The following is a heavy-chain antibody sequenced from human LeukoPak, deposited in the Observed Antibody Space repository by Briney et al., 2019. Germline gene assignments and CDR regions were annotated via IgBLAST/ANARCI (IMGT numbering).Heavy chain of an antibody. D-gene: IGHD3-22*01. CDR3: ARDGNYYDSSGYYPLFDY. J-gene: IGHJ4*02. Sequence: PSETLSLTCTVSGGSISSYYWSWIRQPPGKGLEWIGYIYYSGSTNYNPSLKSRVTISVDTSKNQFSLKLSSVTAADTAVYYCARDGNYYDSSGYYPLFDYWGQGTLVTVSS. CDR1: GGSISSYY. CDR2: IYYSGST. V-gene: IGHV4-59*01.